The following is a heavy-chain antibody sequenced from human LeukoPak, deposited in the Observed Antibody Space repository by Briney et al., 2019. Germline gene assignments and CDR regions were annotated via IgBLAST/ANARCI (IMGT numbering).Heavy chain of an antibody. Sequence: PGGPLRLSCAASGFTFSSYGMHWVRQAPGKGLEWVAFIRYDGSNKYYADSVKGRFTISRDNSKNTLYLQMNSLRAEDTAVYYCAKDLAGTGSAFDIWGQGTMVTVSS. D-gene: IGHD3-10*01. V-gene: IGHV3-30*02. CDR1: GFTFSSYG. CDR3: AKDLAGTGSAFDI. J-gene: IGHJ3*02. CDR2: IRYDGSNK.